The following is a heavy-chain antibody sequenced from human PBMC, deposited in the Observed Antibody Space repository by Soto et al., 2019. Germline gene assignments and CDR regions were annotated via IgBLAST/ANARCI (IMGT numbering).Heavy chain of an antibody. D-gene: IGHD6-13*01. CDR2: IIPIFGAA. Sequence: GASVKVSCKASGGTFSNYAINWVRQAPGQGLEWMGGIIPIFGAANYVQKFQGRVTITADESTSTAYMELSSLRSEDTAVYYCARDGEQQLVRYYYGMDVWGQGTTVTVSS. V-gene: IGHV1-69*13. J-gene: IGHJ6*02. CDR1: GGTFSNYA. CDR3: ARDGEQQLVRYYYGMDV.